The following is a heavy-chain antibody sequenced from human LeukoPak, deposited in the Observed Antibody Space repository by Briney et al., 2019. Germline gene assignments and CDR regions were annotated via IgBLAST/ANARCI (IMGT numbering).Heavy chain of an antibody. CDR2: IDYSGST. D-gene: IGHD5-18*01. J-gene: IGHJ4*02. V-gene: IGHV4-39*07. CDR3: ARVTLLWLFDY. CDR1: GGSISSSHYY. Sequence: PSETLSLTCTVSGGSISSSHYYWGWIRQPPGKGLEWIGTIDYSGSTYYNPSLKSRVTISLDTSKNQFSLKLSSVTAADTAVYFCARVTLLWLFDYWGQGTLVTVSS.